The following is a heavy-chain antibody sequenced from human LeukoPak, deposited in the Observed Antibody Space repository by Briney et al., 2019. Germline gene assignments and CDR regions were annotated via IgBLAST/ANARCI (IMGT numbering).Heavy chain of an antibody. CDR2: FDPEDGET. J-gene: IGHJ6*02. V-gene: IGHV1-24*01. CDR1: GYTLTELS. D-gene: IGHD6-13*01. Sequence: ASVKVSCKVSGYTLTELSMHWVRQAPGKGLEWMGGFDPEDGETIYAQKFQGRVTMTEDTSTDTAYMELSSLRSEDTAVYYCATGSRIAAAPGYYYYYGMDVWGQGTTVTVSS. CDR3: ATGSRIAAAPGYYYYYGMDV.